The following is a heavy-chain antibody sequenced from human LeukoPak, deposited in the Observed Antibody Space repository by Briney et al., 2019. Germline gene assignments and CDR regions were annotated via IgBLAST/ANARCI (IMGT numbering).Heavy chain of an antibody. CDR2: MNPNSGST. D-gene: IGHD6-6*01. Sequence: ASVKVSCKASGYTFTSYDINWVRQATGQGLEWMGWMNPNSGSTGYAQKFQGRVTMTRNTSISTAYMELSSLRSEDTAVYYCARRRQLGKNWFDPWGQGTLVTVSS. V-gene: IGHV1-8*01. CDR3: ARRRQLGKNWFDP. CDR1: GYTFTSYD. J-gene: IGHJ5*02.